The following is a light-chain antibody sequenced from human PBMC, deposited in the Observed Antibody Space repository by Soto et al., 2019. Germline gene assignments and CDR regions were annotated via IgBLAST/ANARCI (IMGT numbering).Light chain of an antibody. V-gene: IGLV1-47*02. CDR3: VAWDDSLSGYV. J-gene: IGLJ1*01. Sequence: QSVLTQPPSASGTPGQTVTISCSGASSNIGNTYVYWYQQLPGTAPTLLIYGTYDRPSGVPGRFSASKSGTSASLAIRGLRSEDEATYYCVAWDDSLSGYVFGTGIKLTVL. CDR2: GTY. CDR1: SSNIGNTY.